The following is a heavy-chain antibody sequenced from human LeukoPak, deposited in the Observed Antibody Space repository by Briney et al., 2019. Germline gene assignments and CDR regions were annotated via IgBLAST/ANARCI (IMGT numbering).Heavy chain of an antibody. CDR1: GYTFTSYG. CDR2: ISAYNGNT. V-gene: IGHV1-18*01. CDR3: ARGYYDILTGYHPFDY. Sequence: GASVKVSCEASGYTFTSYGISWVRQAPGQGLEWMGWISAYNGNTNYAQKLQGRVTMTTDTSTSTAYMELRSLRSDDTAVYYCARGYYDILTGYHPFDYWGQGTLVTVPS. D-gene: IGHD3-9*01. J-gene: IGHJ4*02.